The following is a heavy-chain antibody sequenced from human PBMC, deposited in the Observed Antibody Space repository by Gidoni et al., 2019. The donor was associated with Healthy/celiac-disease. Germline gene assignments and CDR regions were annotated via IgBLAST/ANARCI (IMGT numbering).Heavy chain of an antibody. Sequence: QVQLQQWGAGLLKPSETLSLTCEVYGGSLSGYYWSWIRQPPGKGLEWFGEINRSGSTNYNPSLKRRVTISVDTSNNQFSLKLSFVTAADTAVYYCARGGGYYFDYGMDVWGQGTTVTVSS. CDR1: GGSLSGYY. CDR3: ARGGGYYFDYGMDV. D-gene: IGHD5-12*01. V-gene: IGHV4-34*01. CDR2: INRSGST. J-gene: IGHJ6*02.